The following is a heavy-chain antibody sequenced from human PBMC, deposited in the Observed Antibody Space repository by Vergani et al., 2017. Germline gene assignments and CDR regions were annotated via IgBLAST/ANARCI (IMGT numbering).Heavy chain of an antibody. CDR1: GFTFTSYA. J-gene: IGHJ6*03. Sequence: VRLLESGGGLVQPGGSLRLSCVGSGFTFTSYAMSWVRQRPGMGLDWIGYIYYSGTTYYNPSLESRLTISLDTSENHLSLKLTSVTAADTAVYYCARQKDYYMDVWGKGATVTVS. CDR2: IYYSGTT. CDR3: ARQKDYYMDV. V-gene: IGHV4-59*06.